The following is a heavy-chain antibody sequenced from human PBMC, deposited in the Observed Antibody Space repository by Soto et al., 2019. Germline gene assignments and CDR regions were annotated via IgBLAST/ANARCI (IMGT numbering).Heavy chain of an antibody. CDR1: GYTFTGYY. CDR3: ARERYQVISDGVDV. V-gene: IGHV1-2*02. D-gene: IGHD2-2*01. CDR2: INPETGGT. Sequence: ASVKVSCKASGYTFTGYYVHWVREAPGQGLEWMGWINPETGGTSYAQKFQGRVTLSRDTSINTAYLELSRLRFDDAAVYFCARERYQVISDGVDVWGQGTTVTASS. J-gene: IGHJ6*02.